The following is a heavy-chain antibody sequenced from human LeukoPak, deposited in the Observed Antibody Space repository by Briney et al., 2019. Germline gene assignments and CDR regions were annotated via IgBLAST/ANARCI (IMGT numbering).Heavy chain of an antibody. CDR3: ARGNSGWYAY. Sequence: GGSLRLSCAASGFTFDDYGLSWVRQAPGKGLEWVSSISSSSSYIYYADSVKGRFTISRDNAKNSLYLQMNSLRAEDTAVYYCARGNSGWYAYWGQGTLVTVSS. V-gene: IGHV3-21*01. J-gene: IGHJ4*02. CDR1: GFTFDDYG. D-gene: IGHD6-19*01. CDR2: ISSSSSYI.